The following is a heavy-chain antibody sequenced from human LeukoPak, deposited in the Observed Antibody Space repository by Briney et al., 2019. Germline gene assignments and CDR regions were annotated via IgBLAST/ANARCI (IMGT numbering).Heavy chain of an antibody. CDR1: GFTVSNNF. V-gene: IGHV3-53*01. CDR3: AREDNRGVYDDGFDI. Sequence: GGSLTLSCAASGFTVSNNFMYWVRQAPGKGLEWVSVIHSDGNTLYADSVEGRFTISRDNFKNTVYLQMSSLRAEDTAVYYCAREDNRGVYDDGFDIWGQGTMVTVSS. J-gene: IGHJ3*02. CDR2: IHSDGNT. D-gene: IGHD5/OR15-5a*01.